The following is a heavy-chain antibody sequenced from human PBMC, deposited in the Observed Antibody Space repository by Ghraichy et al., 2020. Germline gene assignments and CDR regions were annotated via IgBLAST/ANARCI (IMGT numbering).Heavy chain of an antibody. D-gene: IGHD4-17*01. CDR3: ARDYSSYYGYFDY. Sequence: GESLNISCVASGFTFSTSWMHWVRQAPGKGLLWVSRINSDESITTYADSVKGRFTVSRDNAKNALYLQMNSLRGEDTAMYYCARDYSSYYGYFDYWGRGTLVTVSS. CDR2: INSDESIT. J-gene: IGHJ4*02. CDR1: GFTFSTSW. V-gene: IGHV3-74*01.